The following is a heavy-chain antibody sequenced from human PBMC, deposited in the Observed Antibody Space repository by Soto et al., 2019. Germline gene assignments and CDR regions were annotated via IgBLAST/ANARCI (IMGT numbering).Heavy chain of an antibody. V-gene: IGHV5-10-1*03. CDR1: GYRFINYW. D-gene: IGHD3-22*01. CDR2: IDPSDSYT. J-gene: IGHJ4*02. CDR3: VRHGKGTPFYFEL. Sequence: EVQLVQSGAEVKKPGESLMLSCPGSGYRFINYWISWVRQMPGKGLEWVGRIDPSDSYTVYSPAFQGHVTISIDTAINTSFLEWRSPQASDTAMFYCVRHGKGTPFYFELWGRGTLVPVSS.